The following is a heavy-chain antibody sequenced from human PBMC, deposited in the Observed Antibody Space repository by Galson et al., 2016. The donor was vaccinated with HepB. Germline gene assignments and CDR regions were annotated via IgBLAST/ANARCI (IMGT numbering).Heavy chain of an antibody. CDR1: GFRFSEYW. D-gene: IGHD5-18*01. CDR3: VRKMGYSYGYFS. Sequence: LRLSCAASGFRFSEYWMHWVRQAPGKGPVWVSHITSDGSRTTYADSVKGRFTISRDNAENSLYLQMNSLRVEDTAVYYCVRKMGYSYGYFSWGQGTLVTVSS. V-gene: IGHV3-74*01. CDR2: ITSDGSRT. J-gene: IGHJ5*02.